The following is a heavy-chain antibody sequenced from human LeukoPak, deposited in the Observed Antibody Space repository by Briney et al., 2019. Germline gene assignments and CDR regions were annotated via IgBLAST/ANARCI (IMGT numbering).Heavy chain of an antibody. V-gene: IGHV1-69*06. CDR1: GGTFNNYA. Sequence: GASVKVSCKASGGTFNNYAINWVRQAPGQGLEWMGGIIPIFGSSNYAQKFQGRVTITADKSTSTAYMELSSLRSEDTAVYYCARGRSIAAGGSYYYYYMDVWGKGTTVTVSS. CDR2: IIPIFGSS. CDR3: ARGRSIAAGGSYYYYYMDV. D-gene: IGHD6-13*01. J-gene: IGHJ6*03.